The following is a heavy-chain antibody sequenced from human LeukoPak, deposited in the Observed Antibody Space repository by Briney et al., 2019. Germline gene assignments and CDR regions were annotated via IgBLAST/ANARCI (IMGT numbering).Heavy chain of an antibody. CDR1: GFTFDDYA. CDR3: AKDKGGEAVAGEFDY. D-gene: IGHD6-19*01. CDR2: ISWDGGST. J-gene: IGHJ4*02. V-gene: IGHV3-43D*03. Sequence: PGGSLRLSCAASGFTFDDYAMHWVRQAPGKGLEWVSPISWDGGSTYYADSVKGRFTISRDNSKNSLYLQMNSLRAEDTALYYCAKDKGGEAVAGEFDYWGQGTLVTVSS.